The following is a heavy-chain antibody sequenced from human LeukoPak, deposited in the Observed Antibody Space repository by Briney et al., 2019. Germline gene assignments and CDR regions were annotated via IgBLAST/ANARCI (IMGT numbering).Heavy chain of an antibody. CDR1: GGSISSYY. V-gene: IGHV3-21*01. D-gene: IGHD3-3*01. J-gene: IGHJ4*02. CDR2: ISSSSSYI. Sequence: TSETLSLTCTVSGGSISSYYWSWIRQPPGKGLEWVSSISSSSSYIYYADSVKGRFTISRDNAKNSLCLQMNSLRAEDTAVYYCATVTIFGVVMDYWGQGTLVTVSS. CDR3: ATVTIFGVVMDY.